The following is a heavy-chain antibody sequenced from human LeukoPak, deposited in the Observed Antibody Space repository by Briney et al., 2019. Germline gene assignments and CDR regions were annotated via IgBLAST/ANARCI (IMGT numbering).Heavy chain of an antibody. J-gene: IGHJ6*03. CDR3: ARATYYYGSGSSTLEYYYYYMDV. D-gene: IGHD3-10*01. CDR2: INPSGGST. V-gene: IGHV1-46*01. Sequence: ASVKVSCKASGYTFTSYYMHWVRQAPGQGLEWMGIINPSGGSTSYAQKFQGRVTMTRDTSISTAYMELSRLRSDDTAVYYCARATYYYGSGSSTLEYYYYYMDVWGKGTTVTISS. CDR1: GYTFTSYY.